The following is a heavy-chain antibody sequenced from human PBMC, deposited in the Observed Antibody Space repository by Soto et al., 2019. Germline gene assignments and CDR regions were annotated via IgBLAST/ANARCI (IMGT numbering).Heavy chain of an antibody. CDR1: GFTFSGSA. V-gene: IGHV3-73*01. J-gene: IGHJ6*03. CDR3: TSFTTVTVPSSYYYYMDV. D-gene: IGHD4-4*01. Sequence: EVQLVESGGGLVQPGGSLNLSCAASGFTFSGSAMHWVRQASGKGLEWVGRIRSKANRYATAYAASVKGRFTISRHDSNNTEYLLMNRLKTEDTVVYYCTSFTTVTVPSSYYYYMDVWGKGTTVTVSS. CDR2: IRSKANRYAT.